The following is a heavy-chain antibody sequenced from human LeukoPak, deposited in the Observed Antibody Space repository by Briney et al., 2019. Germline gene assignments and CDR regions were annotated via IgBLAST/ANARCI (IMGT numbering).Heavy chain of an antibody. V-gene: IGHV3-74*01. J-gene: IGHJ3*02. CDR3: ARGGSPPEALGDAFDI. CDR1: GFTFSSYW. CDR2: INSDGSDT. D-gene: IGHD1-26*01. Sequence: GESLRLSCAASGFTFSSYWMHWVRQAPGKGLVRVARINSDGSDTRYADSVKGRFTISRDNAKNTLSLQMNSLRVEDTAVYFRARGGSPPEALGDAFDIWGQGTMVTVSS.